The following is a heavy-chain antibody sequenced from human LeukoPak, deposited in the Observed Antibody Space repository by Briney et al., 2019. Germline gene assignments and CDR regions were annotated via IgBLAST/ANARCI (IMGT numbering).Heavy chain of an antibody. D-gene: IGHD6-13*01. J-gene: IGHJ5*02. V-gene: IGHV4-61*01. CDR1: GGSVSSGSYY. CDR2: IYYSGST. CDR3: ARDLGAAAATPTGWFDP. Sequence: TSETLSLTCTVSGGSVSSGSYYWSCIRQPPGKGLEWIGYIYYSGSTNYNPSLKSRVTISVDTSKNQCSLKLSSVTAADTAVYYCARDLGAAAATPTGWFDPWGQGTLVTVSS.